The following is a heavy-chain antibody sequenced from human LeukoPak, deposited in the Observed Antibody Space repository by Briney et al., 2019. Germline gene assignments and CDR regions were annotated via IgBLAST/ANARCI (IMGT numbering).Heavy chain of an antibody. CDR3: ARARDYYDSSGYIPDAFDI. CDR2: IYYSGST. J-gene: IGHJ3*02. V-gene: IGHV4-59*01. Sequence: PSETLSLTCTVSGGSISSYYWSWIRQSPGKGLEWIGYIYYSGSTNYNPSLKSRVTISVDTSKNQFSLKLSSVTAADTAVYYCARARDYYDSSGYIPDAFDIWGQGTMVTVSS. CDR1: GGSISSYY. D-gene: IGHD3-22*01.